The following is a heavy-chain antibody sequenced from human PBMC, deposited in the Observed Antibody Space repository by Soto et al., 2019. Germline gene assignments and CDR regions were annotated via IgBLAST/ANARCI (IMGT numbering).Heavy chain of an antibody. CDR3: ARDRQFTMVRGVIDFDY. J-gene: IGHJ4*02. Sequence: QVQLVQSGAEVKKPGASVKVSCKASGYTFTSYGISWVRQAPGQGLEWMGWISAYNGNTNYAQKLQGRVTMTTDTSTSTAYMELRSLRSDDTAVYYCARDRQFTMVRGVIDFDYWGQGTLVTVSS. CDR1: GYTFTSYG. D-gene: IGHD3-10*01. V-gene: IGHV1-18*01. CDR2: ISAYNGNT.